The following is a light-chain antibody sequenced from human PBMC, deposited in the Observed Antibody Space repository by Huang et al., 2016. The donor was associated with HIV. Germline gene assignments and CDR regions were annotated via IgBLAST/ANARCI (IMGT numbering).Light chain of an antibody. J-gene: IGKJ2*01. CDR1: EGISTY. CDR3: QQSYITPRT. CDR2: STS. Sequence: DIQMTQSPSSLSASVGDRVTITCRTSEGISTYLNWYQQQPGKAPTLLIYSTSRLQSGVPSRFSGSGSGTHFRLTISSLQPEDFATYYCQQSYITPRTFGQGTKLDIK. V-gene: IGKV1-39*01.